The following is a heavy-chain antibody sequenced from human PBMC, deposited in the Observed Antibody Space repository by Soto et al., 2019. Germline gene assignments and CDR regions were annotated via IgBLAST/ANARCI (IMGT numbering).Heavy chain of an antibody. D-gene: IGHD4-17*01. Sequence: SETLSLTCAVYGGSFSGYYWSWIRQPPGKGLEWIGEINHSGSTNYNPSLKSRVTISVDTSKNQFSLKLSSVTAADTAVYYCARVGRMTTVTNNDYWGQGTLVTVSS. J-gene: IGHJ4*02. CDR2: INHSGST. CDR3: ARVGRMTTVTNNDY. CDR1: GGSFSGYY. V-gene: IGHV4-34*01.